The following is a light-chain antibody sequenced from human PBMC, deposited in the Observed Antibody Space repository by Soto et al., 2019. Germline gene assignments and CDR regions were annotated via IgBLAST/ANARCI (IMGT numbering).Light chain of an antibody. CDR2: DVT. V-gene: IGLV2-14*01. CDR3: SSFTSSITYV. Sequence: QSALTQPASVSGSPGQSITISCTGTSSDVGGYNSVSWYRQDPGKAPKLMIYDVTNRPSGVSNRFSGSKSGNTAPLTISGLQAEDEADYYCSSFTSSITYVFGTGTRSPS. J-gene: IGLJ1*01. CDR1: SSDVGGYNS.